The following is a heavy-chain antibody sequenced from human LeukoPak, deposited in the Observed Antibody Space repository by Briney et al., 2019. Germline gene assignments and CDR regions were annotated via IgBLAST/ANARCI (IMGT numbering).Heavy chain of an antibody. CDR1: GNYW. CDR3: VRDCEASSGCPQPVDY. V-gene: IGHV3-74*01. J-gene: IGHJ4*02. CDR2: INSDGSWT. D-gene: IGHD6-19*01. Sequence: GGSLRLSCAASGNYWMHWVRQAPGKGLVWVSHINSDGSWTSYADSVKGRFTISRDNAKNSLYLQMNSLRVEDTAVYYCVRDCEASSGCPQPVDYWGQGTLVTVSS.